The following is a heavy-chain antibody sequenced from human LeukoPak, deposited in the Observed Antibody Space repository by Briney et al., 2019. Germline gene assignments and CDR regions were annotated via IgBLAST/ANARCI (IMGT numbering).Heavy chain of an antibody. D-gene: IGHD4-17*01. CDR3: ARDYGDIPPDWYYGL. V-gene: IGHV4-59*01. J-gene: IGHJ2*01. CDR1: GGSISSSY. CDR2: IYYTGST. Sequence: SETLSLTCTVSGGSISSSYWSWIRQPPGKGLEWIGYIYYTGSTTYNPSLKSRVTISVDTSKNQFSLKLRSMTAADTAVYYCARDYGDIPPDWYYGLWGRGTLVTVSS.